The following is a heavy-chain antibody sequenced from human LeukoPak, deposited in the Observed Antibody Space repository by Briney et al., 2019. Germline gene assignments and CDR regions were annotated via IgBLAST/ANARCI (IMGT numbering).Heavy chain of an antibody. CDR2: ISYDGSNK. CDR1: GFTFSSYA. D-gene: IGHD3-10*02. Sequence: PGRSLRLSCAASGFTFSSYAMHWVRQAPGKGLEWVAVISYDGSNKYYADSVKGRFTMSRDNAKNSLFLQMNRLRAEDTAVYYCAELGITMIGGVWGKGTTVTISS. V-gene: IGHV3-30*04. CDR3: AELGITMIGGV. J-gene: IGHJ6*04.